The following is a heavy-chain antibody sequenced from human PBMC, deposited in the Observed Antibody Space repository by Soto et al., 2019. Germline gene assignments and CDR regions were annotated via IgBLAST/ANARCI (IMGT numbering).Heavy chain of an antibody. CDR2: INTGKGNT. CDR3: ARGAPNTVVNPTAY. V-gene: IGHV1-3*04. J-gene: IGHJ4*02. Sequence: GASVKVSCKASGYTFTSYAVHWVRQAPGQRPEWMGWINTGKGNTYCSQKLQDRVTITRDTSASTAYMELSSLTSEDTAVYYCARGAPNTVVNPTAYWGQGSLVTVSS. D-gene: IGHD2-21*01. CDR1: GYTFTSYA.